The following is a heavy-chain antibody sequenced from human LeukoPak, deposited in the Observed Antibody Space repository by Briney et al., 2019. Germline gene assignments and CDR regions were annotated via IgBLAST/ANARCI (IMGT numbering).Heavy chain of an antibody. CDR2: ISGDGDTT. Sequence: GGSLRLSCGASGFTFSTHAMAWVRQAPGKGLDWVSAISGDGDTTYYADSVKGRFTISRDNSKSTVYLQMNSLRAEDTAVYYCVNQSPGWGQGTLVTVSS. CDR3: VNQSPG. J-gene: IGHJ4*02. CDR1: GFTFSTHA. V-gene: IGHV3-23*01.